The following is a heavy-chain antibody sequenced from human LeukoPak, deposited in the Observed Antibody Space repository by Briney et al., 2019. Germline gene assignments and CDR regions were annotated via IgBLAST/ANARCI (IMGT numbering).Heavy chain of an antibody. D-gene: IGHD2-15*01. J-gene: IGHJ2*01. CDR2: IIPIFGTA. Sequence: SVKVSCKASGGTFSSYAISWVRQAPGQGLEWMGGIIPIFGTANYAQKFQGRVTITADESTSTAYMDLRSLRSDDTAVYHCARVALGSWYFDLWGRGTLVTVSS. V-gene: IGHV1-69*13. CDR3: ARVALGSWYFDL. CDR1: GGTFSSYA.